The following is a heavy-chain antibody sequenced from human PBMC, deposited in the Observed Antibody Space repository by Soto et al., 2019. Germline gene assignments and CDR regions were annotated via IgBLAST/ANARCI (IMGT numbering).Heavy chain of an antibody. Sequence: EVQLVESGGGLVQPGGSLRLSCAASGFTVSSNYMSWVRQAPGKGLEWVSVIYSGGSTYYADSVKGRFTISRDNSKNTLYLQMNSLRAEDTAVYYCARAGQYTVTTGPGYFDYWGQGTLVTVSS. V-gene: IGHV3-66*01. CDR2: IYSGGST. CDR3: ARAGQYTVTTGPGYFDY. CDR1: GFTVSSNY. D-gene: IGHD4-17*01. J-gene: IGHJ4*02.